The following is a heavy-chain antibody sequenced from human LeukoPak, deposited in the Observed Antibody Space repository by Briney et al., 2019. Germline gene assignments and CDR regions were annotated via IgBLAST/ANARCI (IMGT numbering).Heavy chain of an antibody. V-gene: IGHV3-33*06. CDR2: IWYDGSSK. D-gene: IGHD2-21*02. CDR3: AKDFGVVVTAIPSY. J-gene: IGHJ4*02. CDR1: GFTFSSYG. Sequence: PGRSLRLSCAASGFTFSSYGMHWVRQAPGKGLEWVALIWYDGSSKHYADSVRGRFTISRDNSKDTLSLQMNSLRFEDTAVYYCAKDFGVVVTAIPSYWGQGTLVTVSS.